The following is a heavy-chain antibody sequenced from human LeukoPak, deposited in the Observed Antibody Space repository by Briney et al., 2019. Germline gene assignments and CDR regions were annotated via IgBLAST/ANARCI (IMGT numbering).Heavy chain of an antibody. CDR1: GYTFTSYY. CDR2: INPRGGST. CDR3: ARGGGPLNYPFDF. V-gene: IGHV1-46*01. J-gene: IGHJ4*02. Sequence: GASVKVSCKECGYTFTSYYMHWVRQAPGQGLEWMGIINPRGGSTTYAQKFQGRVTMTRDTSTSTVYMELSSLKSDDTAVYYCARGGGPLNYPFDFWGQGTLVTVSS. D-gene: IGHD1-7*01.